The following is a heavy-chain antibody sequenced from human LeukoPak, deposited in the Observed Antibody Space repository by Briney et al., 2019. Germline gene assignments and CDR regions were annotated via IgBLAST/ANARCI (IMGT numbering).Heavy chain of an antibody. V-gene: IGHV3-23*01. CDR2: ISGSGGST. CDR1: GFTFRTYG. Sequence: GGSLRLSCVASGFTFRTYGIHWVREAPGKGLEWVSAISGSGGSTYYADSVKGRFAISRDNSKNTLYLQMNSLRAEDTAVYYCARGPAYFDYWGQGTLVTVSS. CDR3: ARGPAYFDY. J-gene: IGHJ4*02.